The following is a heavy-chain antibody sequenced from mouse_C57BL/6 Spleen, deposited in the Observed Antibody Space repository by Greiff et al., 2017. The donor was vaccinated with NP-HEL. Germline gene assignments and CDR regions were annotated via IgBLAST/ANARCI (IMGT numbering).Heavy chain of an antibody. CDR1: GFTFSDYY. CDR3: ARRSGDYYAMDY. CDR2: ISNGGGST. V-gene: IGHV5-12*01. J-gene: IGHJ4*01. Sequence: EVQVVESGGGLVQPGGSLKLSCAASGFTFSDYYMYWVRQTPEKRLEWVAYISNGGGSTYYPDTVKGRFTISRDNAKNTLYLQMSRLKSEDTAMYYCARRSGDYYAMDYWGQGTSVTVSS. D-gene: IGHD4-1*01.